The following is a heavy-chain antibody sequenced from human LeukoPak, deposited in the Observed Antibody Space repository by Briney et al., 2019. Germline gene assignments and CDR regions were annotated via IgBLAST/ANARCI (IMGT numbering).Heavy chain of an antibody. V-gene: IGHV3-7*01. J-gene: IGHJ6*02. D-gene: IGHD2-2*01. CDR3: AKEDQARAYGMDV. Sequence: DSVKGRFTISRDNAKNSLYLQMNSLRAEDTAVYYCAKEDQARAYGMDVWGQGTTVTVSS.